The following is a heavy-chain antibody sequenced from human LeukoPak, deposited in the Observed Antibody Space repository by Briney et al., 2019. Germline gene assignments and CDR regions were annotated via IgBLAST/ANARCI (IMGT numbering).Heavy chain of an antibody. D-gene: IGHD4-17*01. V-gene: IGHV4-39*01. J-gene: IGHJ4*02. CDR2: IYYSGST. CDR1: GGSISSSSYY. Sequence: SETLSLTCTVSGGSISSSSYYWGWVRQPPGKGLEWIGIIYYSGSTYYNPSLKSRVTISIDTSKNQFSLRLSSVTAADTAVYYCARWDDYGDYFDYWGQGTLVTVSS. CDR3: ARWDDYGDYFDY.